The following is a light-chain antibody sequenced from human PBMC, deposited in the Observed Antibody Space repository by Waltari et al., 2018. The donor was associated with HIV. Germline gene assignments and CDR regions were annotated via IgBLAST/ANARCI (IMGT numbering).Light chain of an antibody. CDR2: STS. CDR3: LLYYGGAWV. CDR1: TGAVTSGYY. J-gene: IGLJ3*02. Sequence: QTVVTQEPSLTVSPGGTVTLPCASSTGAVTSGYYPNWFQQKPGQAPRPLIYSTSNKHSSTPARFSGSLLGGKAALTLSGVQPEDEAEYYCLLYYGGAWVFGGGTKLTVL. V-gene: IGLV7-43*01.